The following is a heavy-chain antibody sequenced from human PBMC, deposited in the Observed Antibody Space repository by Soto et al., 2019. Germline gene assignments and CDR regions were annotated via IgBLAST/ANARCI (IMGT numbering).Heavy chain of an antibody. Sequence: GGSLRLSCAASGFTGSSNYRSWVRQAPGKGLEWVSVIYSGGSTYYADSVKGRFTISRDNAKNSLSLQMNTLRAEDTAVYYCARDLGVALATLTLDYWGQGTLVTVSS. D-gene: IGHD2-15*01. CDR3: ARDLGVALATLTLDY. CDR2: IYSGGST. CDR1: GFTGSSNY. J-gene: IGHJ4*02. V-gene: IGHV3-66*01.